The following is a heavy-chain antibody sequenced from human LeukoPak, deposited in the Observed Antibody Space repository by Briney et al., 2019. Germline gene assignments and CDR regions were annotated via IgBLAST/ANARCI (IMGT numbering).Heavy chain of an antibody. CDR3: ARDIGSGSYYFDY. CDR1: GFTFSSFE. J-gene: IGHJ4*02. Sequence: GGSLRLSCAASGFTFSSFEMHWVRQAPGKGLEWISYIRSGGDAVYYADSVKGRFTISRDNAKNSLYLQMNSLRAEDTAVYYCARDIGSGSYYFDYWGQGTLVTVSS. CDR2: IRSGGDAV. D-gene: IGHD3-10*01. V-gene: IGHV3-48*03.